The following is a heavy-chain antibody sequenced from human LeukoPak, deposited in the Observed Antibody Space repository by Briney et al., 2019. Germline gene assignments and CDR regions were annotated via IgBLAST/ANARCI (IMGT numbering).Heavy chain of an antibody. CDR1: GFNFNSYT. J-gene: IGHJ6*03. CDR3: ATNTRIAVAVYYYYYMDV. CDR2: INPDSRYI. D-gene: IGHD6-19*01. V-gene: IGHV3-21*01. Sequence: GGSLRLSCAASGFNFNSYTMNWVRQAPGKGLEWVSSINPDSRYIYYTDSVKGRFSVSRDNAKNSLSLQMNSLRAEDTAMYYCATNTRIAVAVYYYYYMDVWGKGTTVTVSS.